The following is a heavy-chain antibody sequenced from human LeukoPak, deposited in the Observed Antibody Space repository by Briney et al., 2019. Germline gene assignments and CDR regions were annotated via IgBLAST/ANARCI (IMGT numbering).Heavy chain of an antibody. J-gene: IGHJ6*02. Sequence: GGSLRLSCAASGFTFSSYGMNWVRQAPGKGLEWVSSISSSSSYIYYADSVKGRFTISRDNAKNSLYLQMNSLRAEDTAVYYCARDRSQLWFNPYYYGMDVWGQGTTVTVSS. D-gene: IGHD5-18*01. V-gene: IGHV3-21*01. CDR1: GFTFSSYG. CDR3: ARDRSQLWFNPYYYGMDV. CDR2: ISSSSSYI.